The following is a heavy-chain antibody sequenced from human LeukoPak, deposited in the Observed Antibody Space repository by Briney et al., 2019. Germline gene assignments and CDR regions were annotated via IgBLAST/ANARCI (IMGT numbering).Heavy chain of an antibody. CDR1: GFTVSSNY. D-gene: IGHD2-2*01. CDR3: ARDRQGYCSSTSCFPDAFDI. V-gene: IGHV3-66*02. J-gene: IGHJ3*02. CDR2: IYSGGST. Sequence: PGESLRLSCAASGFTVSSNYMSWVRQAPGKGLEWVSVIYSGGSTYYADSVKGRFTISRDNSKNTLYLQMNSLRAEDTAVYYCARDRQGYCSSTSCFPDAFDIWGQGTMVTVSS.